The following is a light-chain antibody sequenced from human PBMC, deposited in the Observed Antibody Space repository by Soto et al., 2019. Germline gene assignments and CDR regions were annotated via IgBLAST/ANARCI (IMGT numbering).Light chain of an antibody. J-gene: IGKJ3*01. Sequence: VLTQSPDTLSVSPGERATLSCRAGQTTDSLLAWYPQKPGQAPRLLIYDASYRAPGVPARFIGGGSGTDFTLTITSLEPEDYAVYYCYQRSNWIFVFGPGTRVD. CDR1: QTTDSL. CDR2: DAS. CDR3: YQRSNWIFV. V-gene: IGKV3-11*01.